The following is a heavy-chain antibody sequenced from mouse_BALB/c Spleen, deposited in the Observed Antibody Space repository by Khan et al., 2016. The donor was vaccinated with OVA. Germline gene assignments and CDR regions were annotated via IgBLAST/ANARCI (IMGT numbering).Heavy chain of an antibody. CDR1: GFTFSSFG. J-gene: IGHJ2*01. V-gene: IGHV5-17*02. CDR3: TRSFFVGYYFDQ. CDR2: IASDSNTI. Sequence: EVELVESGGGLVQPGGSRKLSCAASGFTFSSFGMHWVRQAPEKGLEWVAYIASDSNTIYYADTVKGRFTISRDNPKNTPFLHMTSLRSEDTAMYYCTRSFFVGYYFDQWGQGTTLTVSS.